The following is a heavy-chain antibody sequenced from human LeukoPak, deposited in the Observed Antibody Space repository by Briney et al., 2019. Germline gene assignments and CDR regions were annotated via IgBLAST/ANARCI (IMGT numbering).Heavy chain of an antibody. CDR1: GGSFSGYY. Sequence: PSETLSLTCAVYGGSFSGYYWSWIRQPPGKGLEWIGYIYHSGSAYYNPSLKSRVTISVDRSKNQFSLKLSSVTAADTAVYYCARVNGCGGDCYSFFDYWGQGTLVTVSS. J-gene: IGHJ4*02. CDR2: IYHSGSA. V-gene: IGHV4-34*01. CDR3: ARVNGCGGDCYSFFDY. D-gene: IGHD2-21*02.